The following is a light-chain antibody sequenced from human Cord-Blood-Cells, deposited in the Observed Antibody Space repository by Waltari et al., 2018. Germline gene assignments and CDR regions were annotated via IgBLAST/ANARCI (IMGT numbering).Light chain of an antibody. CDR3: SSYTSSSTWV. CDR2: DFS. V-gene: IGLV2-14*01. J-gene: IGLJ3*02. Sequence: QSALTPPAPVSGSPGQSITISCTRTSSHVGGYNYVSWYQQPPGKTPKLMIYDFSKRPSGVSNRFSGSKSGNTASLTISGLQAEDEADYYCSSYTSSSTWVFGGGTKLTVL. CDR1: SSHVGGYNY.